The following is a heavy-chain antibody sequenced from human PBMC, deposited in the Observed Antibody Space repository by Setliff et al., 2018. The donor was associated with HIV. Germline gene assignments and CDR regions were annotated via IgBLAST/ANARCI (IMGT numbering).Heavy chain of an antibody. Sequence: PSETLSLTCTVSGGSISSYYWSWIRQPPGKGLEWIGYINYGGSTNYNPSLQSRVTMSVDTSKNQFSLKLSSVTAADTAVYYCARIVRWELVATSTFFYYYMDVWGKGTTVTVSS. V-gene: IGHV4-59*08. CDR3: ARIVRWELVATSTFFYYYMDV. CDR1: GGSISSYY. CDR2: INYGGST. D-gene: IGHD1-26*01. J-gene: IGHJ6*03.